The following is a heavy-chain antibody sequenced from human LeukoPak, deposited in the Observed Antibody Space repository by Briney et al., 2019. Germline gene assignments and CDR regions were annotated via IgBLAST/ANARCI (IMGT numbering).Heavy chain of an antibody. Sequence: SQTLSLTCTVSGGSISSGNYYWSWIRQPAGKGLEWIGRIYTTGGTNYNPSLKSRVTISVDTSKNQFSLKLRFVTAADTAVYYCARDRLASFDFWGHGTLVTVSS. J-gene: IGHJ4*01. D-gene: IGHD3-3*02. V-gene: IGHV4-61*02. CDR1: GGSISSGNYY. CDR2: IYTTGGT. CDR3: ARDRLASFDF.